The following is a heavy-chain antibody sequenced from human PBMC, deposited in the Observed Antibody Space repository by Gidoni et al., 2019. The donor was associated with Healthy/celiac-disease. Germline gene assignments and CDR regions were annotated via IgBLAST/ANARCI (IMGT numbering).Heavy chain of an antibody. Sequence: QLQLQESGPGLVKPSETLSLTCTVSGGSISSSSYYWGWIRQPPGKGLEWIGSIYYSGSTYYNPSLKSRVTISVDTSKNQFSLKLSSVTAADTAVYYCARLIGVTAVAGIHFDYWGQGTLVTVSS. D-gene: IGHD6-19*01. V-gene: IGHV4-39*01. J-gene: IGHJ4*02. CDR2: IYYSGST. CDR3: ARLIGVTAVAGIHFDY. CDR1: GGSISSSSYY.